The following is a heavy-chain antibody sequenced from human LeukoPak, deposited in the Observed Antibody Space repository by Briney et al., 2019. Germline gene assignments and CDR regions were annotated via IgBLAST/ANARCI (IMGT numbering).Heavy chain of an antibody. CDR3: ARRGSGLDWFDL. V-gene: IGHV4-39*01. CDR2: IFYSGGP. D-gene: IGHD6-19*01. CDR1: GGSISSSSYY. J-gene: IGHJ5*02. Sequence: SETLSLTCTVSGGSISSSSYYWGWIRQPPGKGLEWIGSIFYSGGPYYSPSLKSRVTISVDTSNNQFSLKLRSVTAADTAVYYCARRGSGLDWFDLWGQGTLVTVSS.